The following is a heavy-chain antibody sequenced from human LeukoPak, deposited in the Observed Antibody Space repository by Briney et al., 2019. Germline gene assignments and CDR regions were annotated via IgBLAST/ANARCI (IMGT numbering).Heavy chain of an antibody. CDR3: ARETGSGWYFLDY. Sequence: TGGSLRLSCAASGFTFSSYGMHWVRQAPGKGLEWVVVIWYDGSNKYYADSVKGRFTISRDNSKNTLYLQMNSLRAEDTAVYYCARETGSGWYFLDYWGQGTLVTVSS. J-gene: IGHJ4*02. CDR1: GFTFSSYG. V-gene: IGHV3-33*01. CDR2: IWYDGSNK. D-gene: IGHD6-19*01.